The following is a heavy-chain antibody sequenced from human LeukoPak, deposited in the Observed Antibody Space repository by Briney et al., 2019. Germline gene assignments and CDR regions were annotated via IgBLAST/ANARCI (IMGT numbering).Heavy chain of an antibody. V-gene: IGHV4-39*01. J-gene: IGHJ4*02. CDR3: ARASPEGGYYPSGSPLPVDY. CDR1: GGSIRSSSYY. Sequence: SETLSLTCTVSGGSIRSSSYYWGWIRQPPGKGLEWIGSIYYSGNTYYYQPLKSRVTISVDTSKNQFSLRLSSVTAADTAVYYCARASPEGGYYPSGSPLPVDYWGQGTLVTVSS. D-gene: IGHD3-10*01. CDR2: IYYSGNT.